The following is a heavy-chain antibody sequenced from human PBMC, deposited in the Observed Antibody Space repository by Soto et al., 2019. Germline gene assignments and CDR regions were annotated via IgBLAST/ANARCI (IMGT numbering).Heavy chain of an antibody. D-gene: IGHD2-2*01. CDR3: ARDGGVVVPAAGPYYYYGMDV. V-gene: IGHV4-59*12. CDR2: IYYSGST. Sequence: PSETLSLTCTVSGGSISSYYWSWIRQPPGKGLEWIGYIYYSGSTNYNPSLKSRVTISVDTSKNQFSLKLSSVTAADTAVYYCARDGGVVVPAAGPYYYYGMDVWGQGTTVTVSS. CDR1: GGSISSYY. J-gene: IGHJ6*02.